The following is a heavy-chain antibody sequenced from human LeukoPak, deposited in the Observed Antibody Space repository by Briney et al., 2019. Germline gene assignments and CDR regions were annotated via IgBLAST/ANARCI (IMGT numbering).Heavy chain of an antibody. V-gene: IGHV3-33*01. Sequence: GRSLRPSCAASGFTFSSYGMHWVRQAPGKGLEWVAVIWYDGSNKYYADSVKGRFTISRDNSKNTLYLQMNSLRAEDTAVYYCARASWGGSSWFNPNYWGQGTLVTVSS. CDR3: ARASWGGSSWFNPNY. D-gene: IGHD6-13*01. CDR1: GFTFSSYG. J-gene: IGHJ4*02. CDR2: IWYDGSNK.